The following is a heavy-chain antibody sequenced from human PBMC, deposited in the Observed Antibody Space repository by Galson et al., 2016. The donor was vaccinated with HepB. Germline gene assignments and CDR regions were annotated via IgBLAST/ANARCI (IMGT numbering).Heavy chain of an antibody. D-gene: IGHD6-19*01. V-gene: IGHV4-59*01. CDR2: ISYSGST. CDR1: GGSISSYY. CDR3: ARVGFSSGWVPGVVEY. J-gene: IGHJ4*02. Sequence: SETLSLTCTVSGGSISSYYWSWMRQPPGKGLEWIGYISYSGSTNYNPSLKSRVTISVDTSKNQFSLKLSSVTAADTAMYYCARVGFSSGWVPGVVEYWGQGTLVTVSS.